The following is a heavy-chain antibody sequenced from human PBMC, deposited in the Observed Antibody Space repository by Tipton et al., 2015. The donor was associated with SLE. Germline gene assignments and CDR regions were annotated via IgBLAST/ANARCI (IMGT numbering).Heavy chain of an antibody. Sequence: TLSLTCTVSGGSLSSYYWSWIRQPAGKGLEWIGRIYTSGSTNYNPSLKSRVTMSVDTSKNQFSLKLSSVTAADTAVYYCARQLTSGYYYEFGYWGQGMLVTVSS. J-gene: IGHJ4*02. CDR3: ARQLTSGYYYEFGY. CDR1: GGSLSSYY. CDR2: IYTSGST. V-gene: IGHV4-4*07. D-gene: IGHD3-22*01.